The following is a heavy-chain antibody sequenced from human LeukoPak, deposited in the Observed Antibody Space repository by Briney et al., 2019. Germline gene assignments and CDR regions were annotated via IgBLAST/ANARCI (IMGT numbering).Heavy chain of an antibody. CDR2: IYGSGNS. D-gene: IGHD3-22*01. CDR1: GGFISTYY. V-gene: IGHV4-4*07. Sequence: SETLSLTCTVSGGFISTYYWSWIRQPAGKGLEWIGRIYGSGNSDYNPSLKSRVTMSVDTSKNQFSLKLNSATAADTAVYYCGRDKSSGFHNWFDPWSQGTLVTVSS. CDR3: GRDKSSGFHNWFDP. J-gene: IGHJ5*02.